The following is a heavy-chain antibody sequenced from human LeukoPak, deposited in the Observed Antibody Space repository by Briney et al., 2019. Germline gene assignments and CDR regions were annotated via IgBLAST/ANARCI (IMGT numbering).Heavy chain of an antibody. Sequence: PGGSLRLSCAASGFTFGSYGMHWVRQAPGKGLEWVAIIRYDGSNEYYADSVKGRFTISRDNSKNTLYLQMNSVKAEDTAVYFCARETSRCAFDIWGQGTMVTVSS. CDR3: ARETSRCAFDI. CDR1: GFTFGSYG. J-gene: IGHJ3*02. D-gene: IGHD2-2*01. V-gene: IGHV3-33*01. CDR2: IRYDGSNE.